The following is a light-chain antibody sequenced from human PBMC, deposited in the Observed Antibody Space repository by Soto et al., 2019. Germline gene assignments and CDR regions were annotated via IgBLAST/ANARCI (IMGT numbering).Light chain of an antibody. V-gene: IGKV3-20*01. J-gene: IGKJ2*01. CDR2: GAS. CDR1: QSVSSSY. CDR3: QQYGSSQET. Sequence: EIVLTQSPGTLSLSPGERATLSCRASQSVSSSYLAWYQQKPGQAPRLLIYGASSRATGIPDRFSGSGSGTDFTLTISRLETQDFAVYYCQQYGSSQETFGQGTKLEIK.